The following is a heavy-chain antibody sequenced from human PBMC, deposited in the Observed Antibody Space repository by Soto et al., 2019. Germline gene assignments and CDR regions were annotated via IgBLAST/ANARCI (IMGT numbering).Heavy chain of an antibody. Sequence: QVQLVQSGAEVKKPGSSLKVSCKASGGTFGSYAITWVRQAPGQGLEWMGGVIPIPGTANYAQKFQGSVTIAADEATRTAYIELRSLRFEATAVYYCARSQGSSSSFNIEYYYYYGMDVWGQGTTVTVSS. CDR1: GGTFGSYA. CDR3: ARSQGSSSSFNIEYYYYYGMDV. V-gene: IGHV1-69*01. J-gene: IGHJ6*02. CDR2: VIPIPGTA. D-gene: IGHD2-2*01.